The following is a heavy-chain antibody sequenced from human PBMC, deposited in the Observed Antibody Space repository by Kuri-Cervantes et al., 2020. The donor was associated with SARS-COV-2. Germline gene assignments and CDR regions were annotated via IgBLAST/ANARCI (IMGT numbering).Heavy chain of an antibody. J-gene: IGHJ3*02. CDR2: IKQDGSEK. CDR3: AKHLTIYGDYVLSLTEDAFDI. CDR1: GFTFSSYW. D-gene: IGHD4-17*01. V-gene: IGHV3-7*03. Sequence: GGSLRLSCAASGFTFSSYWMSWVRQAPGKGLEWVANIKQDGSEKYYVDSVKGRFTISRDNAKNTLYLQMNSLRAEDTAVYYCAKHLTIYGDYVLSLTEDAFDIWGQGTMVTVSS.